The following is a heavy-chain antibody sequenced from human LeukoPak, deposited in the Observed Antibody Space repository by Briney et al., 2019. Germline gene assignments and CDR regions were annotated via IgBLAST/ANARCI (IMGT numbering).Heavy chain of an antibody. CDR2: IIPILGIA. Sequence: SVKVSCKASGGTFSSYAISWVRQAPGQGLEWMGRIIPILGIANYAQKFQGRVTITADKATSTAYMELSSLRSEDTAVYYCARDGSGWYGGGYYYGMDVWGQGTTVTVFS. V-gene: IGHV1-69*04. CDR3: ARDGSGWYGGGYYYGMDV. D-gene: IGHD6-19*01. J-gene: IGHJ6*02. CDR1: GGTFSSYA.